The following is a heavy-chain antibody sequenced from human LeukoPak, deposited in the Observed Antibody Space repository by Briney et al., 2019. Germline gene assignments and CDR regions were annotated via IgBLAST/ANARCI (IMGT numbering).Heavy chain of an antibody. CDR3: PRGAGWLIDY. D-gene: IGHD3-16*01. CDR2: FYNSGRS. V-gene: IGHV4-59*01. CDR1: DDSISDYY. J-gene: IGHJ4*02. Sequence: SETLSLTCTVSDDSISDYYRGWIRQPPGKGLEWIGYFYNSGRSTYNPSLKSRVTISADTSKNHFSLKLNSVTTADTAVYYCPRGAGWLIDYWGQGILVTVPS.